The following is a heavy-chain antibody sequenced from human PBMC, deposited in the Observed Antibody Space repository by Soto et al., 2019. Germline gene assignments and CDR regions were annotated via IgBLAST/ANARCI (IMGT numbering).Heavy chain of an antibody. CDR3: ARDRVEGYCSGGSCYRGRFDP. D-gene: IGHD2-15*01. CDR1: GGTFSSYA. V-gene: IGHV1-69*12. Sequence: QVQLVQSGAEVKKPGSSVKVSCKASGGTFSSYAISWVRQAPGQGLEWMGGIIPIFGTANYAQKFQGRVTITADESTXXAXRXXSSLRSEDTAVYYCARDRVEGYCSGGSCYRGRFDPWGQGTLVTVSS. J-gene: IGHJ5*02. CDR2: IIPIFGTA.